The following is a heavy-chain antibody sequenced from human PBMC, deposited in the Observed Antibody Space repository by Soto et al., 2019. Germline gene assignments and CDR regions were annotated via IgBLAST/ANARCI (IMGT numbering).Heavy chain of an antibody. CDR3: ASSYGSGYRALDY. CDR1: GDTFSFYS. D-gene: IGHD3-10*01. CDR2: INPILSMS. Sequence: QVQLVQSGAEVKRPGSLVKVSCKASGDTFSFYSINWVRQAPGLGLEWMGRINPILSMSNYAQRFQGRVTMTADKSTTTAYMELSGLRSEDTAIYYCASSYGSGYRALDYWGQGALVTVSS. V-gene: IGHV1-69*02. J-gene: IGHJ4*02.